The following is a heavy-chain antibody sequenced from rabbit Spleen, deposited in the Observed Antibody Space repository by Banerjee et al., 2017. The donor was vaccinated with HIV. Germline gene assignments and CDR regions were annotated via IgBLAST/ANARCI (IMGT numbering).Heavy chain of an antibody. J-gene: IGHJ6*01. CDR1: GVSFSDKDV. V-gene: IGHV1S45*01. Sequence: EQLEESGGGLVKPEGSLTPTYKASGVSFSDKDVMCWVRQAPGKGLEWISCIAGSSSGFTYSATWAKGQFTCSKTSSTTVTLQMTSLTAADTATYFCARDLDGVIGWNFGWWGPGTLVTVS. CDR3: ARDLDGVIGWNFGW. D-gene: IGHD4-1*01. CDR2: IAGSSSGFT.